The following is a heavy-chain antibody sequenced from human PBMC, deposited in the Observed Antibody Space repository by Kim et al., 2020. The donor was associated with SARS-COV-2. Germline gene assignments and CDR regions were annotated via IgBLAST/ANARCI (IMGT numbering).Heavy chain of an antibody. J-gene: IGHJ5*02. Sequence: SVKVSCKVSGGTFSSYAISWVRQAPGQGLEWMGGIIPIFGTANYAQKFQGRVTITADESTSTAYMELSSLRSEDTAVYYCALLRWRYCSGGSCARLNWFDPWGHGTLVTVSS. V-gene: IGHV1-69*13. CDR2: IIPIFGTA. CDR3: ALLRWRYCSGGSCARLNWFDP. D-gene: IGHD2-15*01. CDR1: GGTFSSYA.